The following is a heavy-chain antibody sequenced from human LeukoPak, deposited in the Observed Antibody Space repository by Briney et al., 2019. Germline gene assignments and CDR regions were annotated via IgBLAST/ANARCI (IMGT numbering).Heavy chain of an antibody. J-gene: IGHJ3*02. D-gene: IGHD2-21*01. CDR2: INHSGST. Sequence: PSETLSLTCAVYGGSFSGYYWSWIRQPPGKGLEWIGEINHSGSTNYNPSLKSRVTISVDKSKNQFSLKLSSVTAADTAVYYCARAYCGGDCYYRAFDIWGQGTMVTVSS. CDR1: GGSFSGYY. CDR3: ARAYCGGDCYYRAFDI. V-gene: IGHV4-34*01.